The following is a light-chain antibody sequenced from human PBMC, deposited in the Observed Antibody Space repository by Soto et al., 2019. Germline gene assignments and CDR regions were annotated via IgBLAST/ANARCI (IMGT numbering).Light chain of an antibody. V-gene: IGLV2-8*01. CDR2: EVS. J-gene: IGLJ1*01. CDR1: SSDVGGYNY. CDR3: RSYAGSNKSV. Sequence: QSVLTQPPSASGSPGQSVTISCTGTSSDVGGYNYVSWYQQHPGKAPKLMIYEVSKRPSGVPDRFSGSKSGNTASLTVSGLQPEDEADYYCRSYAGSNKSVFGTGTKVIVL.